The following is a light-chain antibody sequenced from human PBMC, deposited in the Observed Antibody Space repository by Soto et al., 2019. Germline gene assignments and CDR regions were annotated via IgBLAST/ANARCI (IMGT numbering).Light chain of an antibody. V-gene: IGKV3-20*01. CDR1: QSVSSSY. CDR3: QHYGGSPAYT. CDR2: QTS. J-gene: IGKJ2*01. Sequence: EIVLTQSPGTLSLSPGERATLSCRASQSVSSSYLAWYQQKPGQAPRLLMYQTSSRASGVPDRFSGSGSGTDFTLTISGLEPEDSAVYYCQHYGGSPAYTFGQGTKLEI.